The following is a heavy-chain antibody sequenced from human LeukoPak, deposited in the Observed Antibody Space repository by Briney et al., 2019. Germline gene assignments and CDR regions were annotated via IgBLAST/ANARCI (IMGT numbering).Heavy chain of an antibody. CDR3: ARDAWFGELLSYYYGMDV. J-gene: IGHJ6*02. V-gene: IGHV3-23*01. Sequence: GGSLRLSCAASGFTFSSNYMSWVRQAPGKGLEWVSAISGSGGSTYYADSVKGRFTISRDNAKNSLYLQMNSLRAEDTAVYYCARDAWFGELLSYYYGMDVWGQGTTVTVSS. CDR2: ISGSGGST. CDR1: GFTFSSNY. D-gene: IGHD3-10*01.